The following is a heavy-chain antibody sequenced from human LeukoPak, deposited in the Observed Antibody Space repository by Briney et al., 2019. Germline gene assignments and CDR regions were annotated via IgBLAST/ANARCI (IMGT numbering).Heavy chain of an antibody. CDR3: ARGPQRGAAANYYGMDV. J-gene: IGHJ6*02. D-gene: IGHD2-2*01. CDR1: GFTFTNHW. V-gene: IGHV3-74*01. Sequence: GGSLRLSCAASGFTFTNHWMHWVRQAAGKGLIWVSRINKDGSTTDYADSVKGRFTISRDNAKSTLYLQMNSLSAEDTAVYYCARGPQRGAAANYYGMDVWGQGTTVTVSS. CDR2: INKDGSTT.